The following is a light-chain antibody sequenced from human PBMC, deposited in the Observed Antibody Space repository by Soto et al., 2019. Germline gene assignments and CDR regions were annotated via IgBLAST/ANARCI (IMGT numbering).Light chain of an antibody. V-gene: IGKV3-20*01. CDR1: QSVSSY. CDR2: GAT. CDR3: QQYGSSPRT. Sequence: EIVLTQSPATLSLSPGERATLSCRASQSVSSYLAWYQQKPGQAPRLLIHGATTRATGIPARFSGSGSGTDFSLTISRLEPEDFAVYYCQQYGSSPRTFGQGTKVDIK. J-gene: IGKJ1*01.